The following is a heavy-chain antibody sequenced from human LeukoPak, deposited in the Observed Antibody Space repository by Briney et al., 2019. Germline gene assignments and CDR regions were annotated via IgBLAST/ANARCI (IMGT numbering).Heavy chain of an antibody. V-gene: IGHV4-34*01. CDR1: GGSFSGYY. D-gene: IGHD3-22*01. Sequence: SETLSLTCAVYGGSFSGYYWSWIRQPPGKGLEWIGEINHSGSTNYNPSLKSRVTISVDTSKNQFSLKLSSVTAADTAVYYCARAHPNYYDSSGYYIFDYWGQGTLVTVSS. J-gene: IGHJ4*02. CDR2: INHSGST. CDR3: ARAHPNYYDSSGYYIFDY.